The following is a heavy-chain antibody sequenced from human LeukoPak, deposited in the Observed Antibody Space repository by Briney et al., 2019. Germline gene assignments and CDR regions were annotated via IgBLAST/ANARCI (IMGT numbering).Heavy chain of an antibody. V-gene: IGHV3-48*01. CDR3: ARGRDGYNVDAFDI. J-gene: IGHJ3*02. D-gene: IGHD5-24*01. CDR2: ISDSSTAI. CDR1: GFTFSSYT. Sequence: GGSLRLSCAASGFTFSSYTINWVRQAPGKGLEWVSSISDSSTAINYADSVKGRFTISRDTAKNSLYLQMNSLRAEDTAVYYCARGRDGYNVDAFDIWGQGTMVTVSS.